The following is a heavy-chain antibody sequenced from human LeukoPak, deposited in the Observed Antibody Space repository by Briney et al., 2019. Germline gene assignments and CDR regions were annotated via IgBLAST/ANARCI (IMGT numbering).Heavy chain of an antibody. Sequence: KPSETLSLTCTVSGYSISSGYYWGWIRQPPGKGLEWIGSIYHSGSTYYNPSLKSRVTISVDTSKNQFSLNLSSVSAADTAVYYCARCPSSAYYGLQYYFDYWGQGTLVTVSS. CDR3: ARCPSSAYYGLQYYFDY. CDR1: GYSISSGYY. V-gene: IGHV4-38-2*02. D-gene: IGHD3-22*01. J-gene: IGHJ4*02. CDR2: IYHSGST.